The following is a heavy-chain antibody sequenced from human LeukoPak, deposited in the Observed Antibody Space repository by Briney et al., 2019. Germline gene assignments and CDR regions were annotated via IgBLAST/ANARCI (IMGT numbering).Heavy chain of an antibody. J-gene: IGHJ4*02. CDR2: IYHSGST. V-gene: IGHV4-38-2*01. CDR3: ARQGYCSSTSCYNRGFFDY. CDR1: GYSISSGYY. D-gene: IGHD2-2*01. Sequence: SETLSLTCAVSGYSISSGYYWGWIRQPPGKGLEWIGSIYHSGSTYYNPSLKSRVTIYVDRSRNQFSLKLSSVTAADTAVYYCARQGYCSSTSCYNRGFFDYWGQGTLVTVSS.